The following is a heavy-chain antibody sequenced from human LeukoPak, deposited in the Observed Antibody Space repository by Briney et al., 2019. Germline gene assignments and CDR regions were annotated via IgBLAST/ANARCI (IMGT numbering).Heavy chain of an antibody. D-gene: IGHD1-14*01. J-gene: IGHJ6*03. CDR3: AKAGDKPEGGYYYYYMDV. V-gene: IGHV3-53*01. CDR2: IYSGGST. CDR1: GFTVSSNY. Sequence: GGSLRLSCAASGFTVSSNYMSWVRQAPGKGLEWVSVIYSGGSTYYADSVKGRFTISRDNSKNTLYLQMNSLRAEDTAVYYCAKAGDKPEGGYYYYYMDVWGKGTTVTISS.